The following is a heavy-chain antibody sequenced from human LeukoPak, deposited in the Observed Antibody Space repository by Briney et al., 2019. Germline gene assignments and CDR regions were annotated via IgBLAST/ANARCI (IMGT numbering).Heavy chain of an antibody. CDR1: GYIFAGYY. Sequence: ASVKVSCKASGYIFAGYYIHWVRQAPGQGLEWMGWINTNTGNPTYAQGFTGRFVFSLDTSVSTAYLQISSLKAEDTAVYYCARLNPSGSYAFDIWGQGTMVTVSS. V-gene: IGHV7-4-1*02. CDR2: INTNTGNP. D-gene: IGHD1-26*01. CDR3: ARLNPSGSYAFDI. J-gene: IGHJ3*02.